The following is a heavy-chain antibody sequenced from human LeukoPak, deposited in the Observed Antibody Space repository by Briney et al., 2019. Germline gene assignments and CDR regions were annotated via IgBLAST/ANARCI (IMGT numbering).Heavy chain of an antibody. CDR1: GGTFSSYA. Sequence: SVKVSCKASGGTFSSYAISRVRQAPGQGLEWMGGIIPIFGTANYAQKFQGRVTITADESTSTAYMELSSLRSEDTAVYYCANTGIVGATLYYFDYWGQGTLVTVSS. CDR2: IIPIFGTA. J-gene: IGHJ4*02. D-gene: IGHD1-26*01. CDR3: ANTGIVGATLYYFDY. V-gene: IGHV1-69*13.